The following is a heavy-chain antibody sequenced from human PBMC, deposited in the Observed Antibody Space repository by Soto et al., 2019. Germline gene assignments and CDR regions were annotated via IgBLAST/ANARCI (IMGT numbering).Heavy chain of an antibody. CDR2: ISYDGSNT. Sequence: PGGSLRLSCAASGFTFSSYAMHWVRQAPGKGLEWVAVISYDGSNTYYADSVKGRFTISRDNSKNTLYLQMNSLRAEDTAVYYCARGGATGDHWGQGTLVTVSS. CDR3: ARGGATGDH. CDR1: GFTFSSYA. D-gene: IGHD1-26*01. J-gene: IGHJ4*02. V-gene: IGHV3-30*14.